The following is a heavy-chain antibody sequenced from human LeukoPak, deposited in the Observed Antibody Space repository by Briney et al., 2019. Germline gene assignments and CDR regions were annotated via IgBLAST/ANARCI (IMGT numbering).Heavy chain of an antibody. CDR2: ISWNSGSI. Sequence: GGSLRLSCAASGFTFDDYAMHWVRQAPGKGLEWVSGISWNSGSIGYADSVEGRFTISRDNAKNSLYLQMNSLRAEDTALYYCAKDSLGTTWGQGTLVTVSS. J-gene: IGHJ4*02. V-gene: IGHV3-9*01. D-gene: IGHD2/OR15-2a*01. CDR1: GFTFDDYA. CDR3: AKDSLGTT.